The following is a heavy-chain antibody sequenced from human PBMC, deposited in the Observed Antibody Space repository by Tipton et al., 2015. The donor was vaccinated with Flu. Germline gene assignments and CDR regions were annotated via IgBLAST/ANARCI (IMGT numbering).Heavy chain of an antibody. CDR3: ARVATGGIFDY. V-gene: IGHV4-59*01. Sequence: LRLSCTVSGGSISSFSWIWIRQSTGKGLEWIGDILDSGSATYNPSLKSRVRISVDTSKNQVSLRLTSVTAADTAVYYCARVATGGIFDYWGQGTLVSVSS. D-gene: IGHD3-16*01. J-gene: IGHJ4*02. CDR1: GGSISSFS. CDR2: ILDSGSA.